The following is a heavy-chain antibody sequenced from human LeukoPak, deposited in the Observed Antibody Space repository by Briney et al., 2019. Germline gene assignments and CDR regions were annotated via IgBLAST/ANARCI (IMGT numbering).Heavy chain of an antibody. D-gene: IGHD1-26*01. CDR3: ARDRGSYRAFEI. Sequence: GGSLRLSCAASGFTFSSYSMNWVRQAPGKGLEWVSSITTTSSHIYYADSVKGRFTISRDNARNSLYLQMNSLRAEDTAVFYCARDRGSYRAFEIWGQGTKVTVSS. CDR1: GFTFSSYS. J-gene: IGHJ3*02. CDR2: ITTTSSHI. V-gene: IGHV3-21*01.